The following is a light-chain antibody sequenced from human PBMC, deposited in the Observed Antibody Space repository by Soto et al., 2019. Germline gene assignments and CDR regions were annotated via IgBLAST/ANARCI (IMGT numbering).Light chain of an antibody. V-gene: IGLV2-23*01. J-gene: IGLJ1*01. CDR3: LSYGKV. CDR2: EGR. Sequence: VSWYQQFPDKAPKLIIYEGRERPSGVSDRFSGSKSDNAASLTISALQTEDEAEYFCLSYGKVFGTGTKVTVL.